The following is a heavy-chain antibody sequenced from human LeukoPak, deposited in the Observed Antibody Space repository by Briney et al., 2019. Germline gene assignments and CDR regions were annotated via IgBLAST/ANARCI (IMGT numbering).Heavy chain of an antibody. CDR1: GFSFSSYA. D-gene: IGHD4/OR15-4a*01. V-gene: IGHV3-23*01. Sequence: GGSLRLSCAASGFSFSSYAMSWVRQPPGKGLEWVSSFSGGGGDTYYTDSVKGRFTISRDNSKNTLCLQMNSLRVEDTAVYYCARHSDGGNYHDPFDIWGQGTMATVSS. CDR2: FSGGGGDT. CDR3: ARHSDGGNYHDPFDI. J-gene: IGHJ3*02.